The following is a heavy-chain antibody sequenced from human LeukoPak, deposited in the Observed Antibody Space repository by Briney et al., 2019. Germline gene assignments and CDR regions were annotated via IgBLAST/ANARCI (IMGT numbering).Heavy chain of an antibody. J-gene: IGHJ3*02. V-gene: IGHV2-5*02. CDR2: IYWDDDK. D-gene: IGHD3-22*01. CDR3: AHRRGNYYDSSGYKGKTFAI. CDR1: GFSVSTSGVG. Sequence: SGPALVKPTQTLTLTCTLSGFSVSTSGVGVGWIRQPPGKALEWLAIIYWDDDKRYSASLKSRLTITKDTSENQVVLTMTNMDPADTATYYCAHRRGNYYDSSGYKGKTFAIWGQGTMVTVSS.